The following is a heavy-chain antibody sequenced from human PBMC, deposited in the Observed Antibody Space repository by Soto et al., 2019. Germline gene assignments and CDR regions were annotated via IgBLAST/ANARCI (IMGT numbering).Heavy chain of an antibody. D-gene: IGHD4-17*01. CDR1: GFTVSSNY. CDR2: IYSGGST. V-gene: IGHV3-66*01. Sequence: EVQLVESGGGLVQPGGSLRLSCAASGFTVSSNYMSWVRQAPGKGLEWVSVIYSGGSTYYADSVKGRFTISRDNSKNTLYLQMNSLRAEDTAVYYCARDSGGDYGDYGGLDYWGQGTLVIVSS. J-gene: IGHJ4*02. CDR3: ARDSGGDYGDYGGLDY.